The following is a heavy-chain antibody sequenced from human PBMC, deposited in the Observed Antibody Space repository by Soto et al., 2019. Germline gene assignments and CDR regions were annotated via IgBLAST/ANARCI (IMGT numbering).Heavy chain of an antibody. CDR1: GFDFSNSW. Sequence: EVQLVESGGGLVQPGGSRRLSCAASGFDFSNSWMNWVRQPPGKGLVWVSHVNSDGSISTYADSVRGRFTISRDKARNTVFLQMNSLRVEDTAIYYCTRGQRYSFSFWGQGPLVIVSS. D-gene: IGHD5-18*01. CDR3: TRGQRYSFSF. V-gene: IGHV3-74*01. CDR2: VNSDGSIS. J-gene: IGHJ4*02.